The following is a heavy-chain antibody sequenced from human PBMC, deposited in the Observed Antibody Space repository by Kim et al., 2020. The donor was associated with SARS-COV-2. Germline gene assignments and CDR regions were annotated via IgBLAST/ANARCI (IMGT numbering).Heavy chain of an antibody. D-gene: IGHD5-18*01. V-gene: IGHV4-34*01. CDR3: ARDRGYSYGRGWFDP. Sequence: PALKSRVTISVDTSKNQFSLKLSSVTAADTAVYYCARDRGYSYGRGWFDPWGQGTLVTVSS. J-gene: IGHJ5*02.